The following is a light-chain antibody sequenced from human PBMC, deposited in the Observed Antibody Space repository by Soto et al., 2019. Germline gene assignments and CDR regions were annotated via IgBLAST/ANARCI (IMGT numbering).Light chain of an antibody. CDR2: EVT. J-gene: IGLJ3*02. Sequence: QSALTQPASVSGSPGQSITIPCTGTSSDVGSYDLVSWYQQYPDKAPRLIISEVTKRPSGVSDRFSGSKSGNTASLTISGLHAEDEADYYCCSYAGSSTLVFGGGTKLTVL. CDR3: CSYAGSSTLV. CDR1: SSDVGSYDL. V-gene: IGLV2-23*02.